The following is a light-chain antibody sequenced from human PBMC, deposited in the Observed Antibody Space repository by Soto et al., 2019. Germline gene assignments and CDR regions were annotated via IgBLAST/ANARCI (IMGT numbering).Light chain of an antibody. V-gene: IGKV1-27*01. CDR2: AAS. CDR3: HTYNSALLT. CDR1: QGISNY. J-gene: IGKJ5*01. Sequence: DIQMTQSPSSLSASVGDRVTITCRASQGISNYLAWYDRKPGKAPKLLIYAASTMEAGVTSRFSGSGTGTDYTLTISSLQPEDVATYYCHTYNSALLTFGQGTRLEIK.